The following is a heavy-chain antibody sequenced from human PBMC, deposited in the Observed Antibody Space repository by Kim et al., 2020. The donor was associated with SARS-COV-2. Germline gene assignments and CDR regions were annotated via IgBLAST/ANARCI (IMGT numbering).Heavy chain of an antibody. CDR1: GGSFSGYY. Sequence: SETLSLTCAVYGGSFSGYYWSWIRQPPGKGLEWIGEINHSGSTNYNPSLKSRVTISVDTSKNQFSLKLSSVTAADTAVYYCARVRIVVATPPHYYGMDVWGQRTPVAVSS. J-gene: IGHJ6*02. CDR3: ARVRIVVATPPHYYGMDV. CDR2: INHSGST. D-gene: IGHD1-26*01. V-gene: IGHV4-34*01.